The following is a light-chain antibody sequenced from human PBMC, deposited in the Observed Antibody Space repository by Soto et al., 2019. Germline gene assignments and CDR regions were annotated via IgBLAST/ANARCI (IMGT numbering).Light chain of an antibody. CDR2: EVS. CDR3: SSKSPDF. J-gene: IGLJ1*01. V-gene: IGLV2-14*01. CDR1: SSGIRDYNY. Sequence: QAVLTQPASVSGSPGQSITISCTGTSSGIRDYNYVSWYQQLPGNAPKLIMYEVSNRPSGISNRFSGSKSGNTASLTISGLQAEDEADYYCSSKSPDFFGTGTKLTVL.